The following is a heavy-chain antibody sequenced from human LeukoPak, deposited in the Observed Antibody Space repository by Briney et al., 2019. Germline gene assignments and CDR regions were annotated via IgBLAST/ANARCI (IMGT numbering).Heavy chain of an antibody. CDR1: GYTFTDYY. Sequence: ASVKISCKVSGYTFTDYYMHWVQQAPGKGLEWMGLVDPEDGVTIYAEKFQGRVTITADTSTDTAYMELSSLKSEDTAVYYCATDMKLISGQNYWGNPRPAFDIWGQGTMVTVSS. V-gene: IGHV1-69-2*01. CDR2: VDPEDGVT. J-gene: IGHJ3*02. D-gene: IGHD3-16*01. CDR3: ATDMKLISGQNYWGNPRPAFDI.